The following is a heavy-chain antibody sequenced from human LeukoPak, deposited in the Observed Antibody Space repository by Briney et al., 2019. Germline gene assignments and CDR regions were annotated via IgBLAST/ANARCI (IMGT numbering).Heavy chain of an antibody. CDR1: GFTSSSYS. J-gene: IGHJ4*02. CDR3: ARGRAATWRPTSVDY. V-gene: IGHV3-21*01. Sequence: PGGSLRLSCAASGFTSSSYSMNWVRQAPGKGLEWVSSISSSSSYIYYADSVKGRFTISRDNAKNSLYLQMNSLRAEDTAVYYCARGRAATWRPTSVDYWGQGTLVTVSS. D-gene: IGHD6-25*01. CDR2: ISSSSSYI.